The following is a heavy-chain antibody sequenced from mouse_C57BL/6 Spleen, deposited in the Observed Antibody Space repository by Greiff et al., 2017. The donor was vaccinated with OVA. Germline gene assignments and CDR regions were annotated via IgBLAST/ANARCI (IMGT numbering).Heavy chain of an antibody. D-gene: IGHD2-3*01. CDR3: TRGGYYAYYAMDY. Sequence: EVQLMESGEGLVKPGGSLKLSCAASGFTFSSYAMSWVRQTPEKRLEWVAYISSGGDYIYYADTVKGRFTISRDNARNTLYLQMSSLKSEDTAMYYCTRGGYYAYYAMDYWGQGTSVTVSS. CDR1: GFTFSSYA. J-gene: IGHJ4*01. V-gene: IGHV5-9-1*02. CDR2: ISSGGDYI.